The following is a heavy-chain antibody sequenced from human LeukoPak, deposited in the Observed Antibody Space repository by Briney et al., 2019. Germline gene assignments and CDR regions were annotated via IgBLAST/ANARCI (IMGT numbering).Heavy chain of an antibody. CDR3: ARGLLGATAFDI. CDR2: IYYSGST. Sequence: PSETLSLTCTVSGGSISSYYWSWIRQPPGKGPEWIGYIYYSGSTNYNPSLKSRVTISVDTSKNQFSLKLSSVTAADTAVYYCARGLLGATAFDIWGQGTMVTVSS. D-gene: IGHD3-10*01. J-gene: IGHJ3*02. V-gene: IGHV4-59*01. CDR1: GGSISSYY.